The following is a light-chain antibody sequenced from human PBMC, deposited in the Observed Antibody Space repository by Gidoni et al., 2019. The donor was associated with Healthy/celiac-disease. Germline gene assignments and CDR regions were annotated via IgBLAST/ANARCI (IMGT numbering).Light chain of an antibody. V-gene: IGLV2-14*01. Sequence: QPALTQPASVSGSPGQSITISCTGTSSDVGGYNYVSWYQQHPGKAPKLMIYDVSNRPSGVANRFAGAKSGNTASLTIAGLQAEDEAEYYCSSETSSSTYVFGTGTKVTVL. CDR2: DVS. CDR1: SSDVGGYNY. J-gene: IGLJ1*01. CDR3: SSETSSSTYV.